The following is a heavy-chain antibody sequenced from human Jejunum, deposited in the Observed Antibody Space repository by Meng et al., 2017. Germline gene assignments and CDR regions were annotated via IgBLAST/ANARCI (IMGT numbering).Heavy chain of an antibody. Sequence: GESLKISCAASGFNFSSYAMHWVRQAPGKGLEWVAIISSTGNNKYYADSVKGRFTISRDNSKNTLFLQMNSLRAEDTAVYFCAKDRAWIQLSEGSFDYWGQGTLVTVSS. CDR1: GFNFSSYA. CDR3: AKDRAWIQLSEGSFDY. CDR2: ISSTGNNK. J-gene: IGHJ4*02. V-gene: IGHV3-30*04. D-gene: IGHD5-18*01.